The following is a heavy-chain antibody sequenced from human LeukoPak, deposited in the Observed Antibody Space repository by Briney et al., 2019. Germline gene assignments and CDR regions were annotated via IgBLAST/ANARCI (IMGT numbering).Heavy chain of an antibody. CDR2: MNPNSGNT. CDR3: ARGLGNRFGY. Sequence: ASVKVSCKTSGYTFTAYEIHWVRQATGQGLEWMGWMNPNSGNTGYEQKFQGRVTMTRNTSISTAYMELSSLRSEDTAVYYCARGLGNRFGYWGQGTLVTVSS. J-gene: IGHJ4*02. CDR1: GYTFTAYE. D-gene: IGHD1-14*01. V-gene: IGHV1-8*01.